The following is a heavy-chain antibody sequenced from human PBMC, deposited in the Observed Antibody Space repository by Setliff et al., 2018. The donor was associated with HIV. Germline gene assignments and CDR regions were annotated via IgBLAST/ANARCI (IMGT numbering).Heavy chain of an antibody. CDR1: GYTFISYN. Sequence: GASVKVSCKASGYTFISYNINWVRQAPGQGLEWMGWISVYNGNTNYIQKLLGRVTMTTDTSTSTAYMELRSLRSDDTAVYYCARLGAMGQDGRTNYYGMDVWGQGTTVTVSS. J-gene: IGHJ6*02. D-gene: IGHD5-18*01. CDR2: ISVYNGNT. CDR3: ARLGAMGQDGRTNYYGMDV. V-gene: IGHV1-18*01.